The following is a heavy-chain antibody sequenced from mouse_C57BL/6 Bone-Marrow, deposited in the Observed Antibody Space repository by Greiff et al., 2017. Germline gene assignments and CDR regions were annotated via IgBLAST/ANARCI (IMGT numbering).Heavy chain of an antibody. CDR2: IDPADGDT. CDR1: GFNFKDYY. CDR3: SAWGLYALDY. Sequence: EVQLQQSGPELVKPGASVKLSCTASGFNFKDYYMHWVKQRPEQGLEWIGWIDPADGDTKYASKFQGKATITADTSSNTAYLQLRSLTSADSAVYYCSAWGLYALDYWGQGTTLTVSS. V-gene: IGHV14-4*01. D-gene: IGHD3-1*01. J-gene: IGHJ2*01.